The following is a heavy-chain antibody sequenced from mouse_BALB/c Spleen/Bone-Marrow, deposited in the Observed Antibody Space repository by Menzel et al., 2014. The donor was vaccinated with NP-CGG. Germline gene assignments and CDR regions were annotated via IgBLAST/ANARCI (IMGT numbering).Heavy chain of an antibody. Sequence: QVQLQQSGAELVRPGASVKLSCKASGYTFTSYWMNWVKQRPEQGLEWIGRIDPYDSETHYNQKFKDKAILTVDKSSSTAYMQLSSLTSEDSAVYYCARAIYYDYDDGGPFAYWGQGTLVTVSA. J-gene: IGHJ3*01. CDR1: GYTFTSYW. D-gene: IGHD2-4*01. CDR3: ARAIYYDYDDGGPFAY. V-gene: IGHV1-52*01. CDR2: IDPYDSET.